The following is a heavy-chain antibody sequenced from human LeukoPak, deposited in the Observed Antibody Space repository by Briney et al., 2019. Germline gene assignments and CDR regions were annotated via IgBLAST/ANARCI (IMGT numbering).Heavy chain of an antibody. CDR3: ARQGSSIVSDY. D-gene: IGHD2-15*01. J-gene: IGHJ4*02. Sequence: GESLKISCKASGYSFTNYWIGWVRQMPGKGLEWMALINPGDSDTRYSPSFQGQVTISVDKSINTAYLQWSSLRALDTAMYYRARQGSSIVSDYWGQGTLVTVSS. CDR2: INPGDSDT. V-gene: IGHV5-51*01. CDR1: GYSFTNYW.